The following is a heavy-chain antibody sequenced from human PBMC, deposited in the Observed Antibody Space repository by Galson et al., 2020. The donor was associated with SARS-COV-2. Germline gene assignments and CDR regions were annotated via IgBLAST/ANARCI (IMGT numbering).Heavy chain of an antibody. CDR2: IYYSGST. CDR1: GGSISSGGYS. J-gene: IGHJ4*02. V-gene: IGHV4-30-4*07. D-gene: IGHD3-10*01. Sequence: SETLSLTCAVPGGSISSGGYSWSWIRQPPGKGLEWIGYIYYSGSTYYNPSLKSRVTISVDTSKNQFSLKLSSVTAADTAVYYCARARVTMVRGGNPFDYWGQGTLVTVSS. CDR3: ARARVTMVRGGNPFDY.